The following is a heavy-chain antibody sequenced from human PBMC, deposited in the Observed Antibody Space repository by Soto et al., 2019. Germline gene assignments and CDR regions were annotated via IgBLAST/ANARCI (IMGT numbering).Heavy chain of an antibody. V-gene: IGHV3-30*18. Sequence: QVQLVESGGGVVQPGRSLRLSCAASGFTFSNSGMHWVRQAPGKGLEWVAIISYDGSTIYYADSVKGRFTISRDNSKNTLYLQLNTLRTEDTAVYYCAKPSQPYSAPYYFDYWGQGTLVTVSS. CDR2: ISYDGSTI. CDR1: GFTFSNSG. CDR3: AKPSQPYSAPYYFDY. J-gene: IGHJ4*02. D-gene: IGHD4-4*01.